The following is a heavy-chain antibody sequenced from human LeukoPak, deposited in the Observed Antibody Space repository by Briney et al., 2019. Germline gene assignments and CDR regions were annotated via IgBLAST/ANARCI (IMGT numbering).Heavy chain of an antibody. CDR3: ARDRGSSWYFWFDP. J-gene: IGHJ5*02. CDR1: GGTFSSYA. CDR2: IIPIFGTA. V-gene: IGHV1-69*13. D-gene: IGHD6-13*01. Sequence: ASVKVSCKASGGTFSSYAISWVRQAPGEGLEWMGGIIPIFGTANYAQKFQGRVTITADESTSTAYMELSSLRSEDTAVYYCARDRGSSWYFWFDPWGQGTLVTVSS.